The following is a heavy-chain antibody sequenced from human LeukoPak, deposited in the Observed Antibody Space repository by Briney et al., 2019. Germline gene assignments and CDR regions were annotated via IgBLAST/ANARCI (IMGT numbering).Heavy chain of an antibody. CDR3: ARGLGIAVAGTFNY. D-gene: IGHD6-19*01. CDR2: ISSSASYI. J-gene: IGHJ4*02. Sequence: GGSLRLSCAASGFTFSSYSMNWVRQAPGKGLEWVSSISSSASYIYYADSVKGRFTISRDNAKNSLYLQMNSLRAGDTAVYYCARGLGIAVAGTFNYWGQGTLVTVSS. V-gene: IGHV3-21*01. CDR1: GFTFSSYS.